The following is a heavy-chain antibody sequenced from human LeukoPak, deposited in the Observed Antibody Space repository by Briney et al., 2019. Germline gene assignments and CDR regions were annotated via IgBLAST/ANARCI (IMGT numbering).Heavy chain of an antibody. CDR1: GYTFTTYG. D-gene: IGHD3-16*01. J-gene: IGHJ4*02. Sequence: ASVKVSCKASGYTFTTYGVIWVRQAPGQGLEWMGWISTYNGNTNYAQKLRGRVTMTTDTSTSTAYLEVRSLRSDDTAVYYCARDNNGLYYFDYWGQGTLVTVSS. V-gene: IGHV1-18*01. CDR3: ARDNNGLYYFDY. CDR2: ISTYNGNT.